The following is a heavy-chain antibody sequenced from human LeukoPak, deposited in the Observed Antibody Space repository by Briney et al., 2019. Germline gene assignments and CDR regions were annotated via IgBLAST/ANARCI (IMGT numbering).Heavy chain of an antibody. D-gene: IGHD6-6*01. Sequence: PGGSLRLSCAASGFTFSSYGMHWVRQAPGKGLEWVAVIWYDGSNKYYADSVKGRFTISRDNSKNTLYLQMNSLRAEDTAVYYCARSGSSPSPLDYWGQGTLVTVSS. V-gene: IGHV3-33*01. CDR2: IWYDGSNK. CDR3: ARSGSSPSPLDY. CDR1: GFTFSSYG. J-gene: IGHJ4*02.